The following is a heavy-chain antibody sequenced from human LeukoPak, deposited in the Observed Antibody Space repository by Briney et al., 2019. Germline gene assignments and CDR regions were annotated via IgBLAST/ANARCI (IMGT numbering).Heavy chain of an antibody. D-gene: IGHD2/OR15-2a*01. J-gene: IGHJ4*02. Sequence: PGGSLRLSCAVSGFTFSNYCMRWVRQAPGKGLEWVANINQNGTEKYYADSMKGRFTISRDNARNSLYLHMNSLRAEDPAVHYCARHFYSYFDYWGQGTLVTVSS. CDR3: ARHFYSYFDY. CDR1: GFTFSNYC. V-gene: IGHV3-7*01. CDR2: INQNGTEK.